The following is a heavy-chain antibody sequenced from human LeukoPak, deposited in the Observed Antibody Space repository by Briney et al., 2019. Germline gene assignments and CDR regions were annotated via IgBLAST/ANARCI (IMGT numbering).Heavy chain of an antibody. CDR3: ARFRDYKEAFDI. D-gene: IGHD3-10*01. J-gene: IGHJ3*02. CDR1: GGSISSYY. V-gene: IGHV4-4*07. Sequence: SETLSLTCTVSGGSISSYYWSWIRQPAGKGLEWIGRIYASGSTDYNPSLKSRVTMSVDTSKNQFSLKLNSVTAADTAVYCCARFRDYKEAFDIWGQGAMVTVSS. CDR2: IYASGST.